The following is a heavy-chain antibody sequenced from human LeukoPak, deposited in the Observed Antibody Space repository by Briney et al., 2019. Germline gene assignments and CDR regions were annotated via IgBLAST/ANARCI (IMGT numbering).Heavy chain of an antibody. V-gene: IGHV3-21*01. CDR3: AREKEGYCSRTSCYLDYYYYYMDV. CDR1: GFTFSTYY. D-gene: IGHD2-2*01. J-gene: IGHJ6*03. CDR2: ISSSSSYI. Sequence: GGSLRLSCAASGFTFSTYYMNWVRQAPGKGLEWVSSISSSSSYIYYADSVKGRFTISRDNAKNSLYLQMNSLRAEDTAVYYCAREKEGYCSRTSCYLDYYYYYMDVWGKGTTVTISS.